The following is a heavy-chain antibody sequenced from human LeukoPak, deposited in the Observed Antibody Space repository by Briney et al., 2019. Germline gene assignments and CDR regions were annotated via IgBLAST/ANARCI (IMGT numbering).Heavy chain of an antibody. J-gene: IGHJ3*02. Sequence: PSETLSLTCTVSGGSISSYYWSWIRQPPGKGLEWIGYIYYSGSTNYNPSLKSRVTISVDTSKNQFSLKLSSVTAADTAVYYCARDSDSSGYYRDAFDIWGQGTMVTVSS. D-gene: IGHD3-22*01. V-gene: IGHV4-59*12. CDR2: IYYSGST. CDR3: ARDSDSSGYYRDAFDI. CDR1: GGSISSYY.